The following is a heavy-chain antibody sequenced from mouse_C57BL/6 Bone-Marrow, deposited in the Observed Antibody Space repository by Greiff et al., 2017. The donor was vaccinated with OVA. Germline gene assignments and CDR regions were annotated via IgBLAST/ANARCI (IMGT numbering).Heavy chain of an antibody. J-gene: IGHJ3*01. V-gene: IGHV7-1*01. Sequence: EVKLMESGGGLVQSGRSLRLSCATSGFTFSDFYMEWVRQAPGKGLEWIAASRNKANDYTTEYSASVKGRFIVSRDTSQSILYLQMNDLRAEDTAIYYCARDEDYGSSYGWFAYWGQGTLVTVSA. CDR3: ARDEDYGSSYGWFAY. CDR2: SRNKANDYTT. CDR1: GFTFSDFY. D-gene: IGHD1-1*01.